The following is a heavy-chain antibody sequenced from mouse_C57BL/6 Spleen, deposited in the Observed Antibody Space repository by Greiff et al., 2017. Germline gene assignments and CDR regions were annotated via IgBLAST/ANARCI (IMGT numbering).Heavy chain of an antibody. CDR2: ISYDGSN. CDR3: ARADYFDY. V-gene: IGHV3-6*01. J-gene: IGHJ2*01. Sequence: DVKLQESGPGLVKPSQSLSLTCSVTGYSITSGYYWNWIRQFPGNKLEWMGYISYDGSNNYNPSLKNRISITRDTSKNQFFLKLNSVTTEDTATYYCARADYFDYWGQGTTLTVSS. CDR1: GYSITSGYY.